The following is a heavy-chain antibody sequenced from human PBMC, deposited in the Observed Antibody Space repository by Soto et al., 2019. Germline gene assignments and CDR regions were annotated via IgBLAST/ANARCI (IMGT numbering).Heavy chain of an antibody. CDR1: GFTFSNYW. CDR3: LRDSHGDY. Sequence: EVQLVESGGGLVQPGGSLRLSCAGSGFTFSNYWMHWVRQAPGKGLEWVSRIDHDGPTDYADSVRGRFTISSDNAENTLYLQMISRRPEDTAVYYCLRDSHGDYWGQGTLVTVSS. V-gene: IGHV3-74*01. CDR2: IDHDGPT. J-gene: IGHJ4*02.